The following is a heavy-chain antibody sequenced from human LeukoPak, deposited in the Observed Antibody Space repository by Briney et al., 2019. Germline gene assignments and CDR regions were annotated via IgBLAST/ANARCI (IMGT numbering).Heavy chain of an antibody. D-gene: IGHD6-6*01. Sequence: GGSLRLSCAASGFTFSSYSMNWVRQAPGKGLEWVSSISSSSSYIYYADSVKGRFTISRDNAKNSLYLQMNSLRAEDTAVYYCAREGSLAARGDYWGQGTRVTVSS. CDR2: ISSSSSYI. CDR3: AREGSLAARGDY. J-gene: IGHJ4*02. CDR1: GFTFSSYS. V-gene: IGHV3-21*01.